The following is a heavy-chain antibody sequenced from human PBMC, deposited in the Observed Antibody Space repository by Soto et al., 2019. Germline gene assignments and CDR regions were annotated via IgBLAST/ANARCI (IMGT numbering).Heavy chain of an antibody. V-gene: IGHV4-59*08. CDR2: IYYSGST. Sequence: SETLSLTCTVSGGPISSYYWSWIRQPPGKGLEWFGYIYYSGSTNYDPSLKSRVTISVDTSKNQFSLKLSSVTAADTAVYYCARHFTSGDFWSGYYTGYYYMDVWGKGTRSPSP. J-gene: IGHJ6*03. CDR1: GGPISSYY. CDR3: ARHFTSGDFWSGYYTGYYYMDV. D-gene: IGHD3-3*01.